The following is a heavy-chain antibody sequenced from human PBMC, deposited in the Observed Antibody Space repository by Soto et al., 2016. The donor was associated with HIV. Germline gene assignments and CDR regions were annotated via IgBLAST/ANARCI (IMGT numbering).Heavy chain of an antibody. Sequence: EVQLVESGGGLVKPGGSLRLSCAASGFTFSNAWMSWVRQAPGKGLEWVGRIKSKTDGGTTGYAAPVKGRFTISRDDSKNTLYLQMNSLKTEDTAVYYCTTAHDSFGMDVWGQGTTVTVSS. CDR3: TTAHDSFGMDV. D-gene: IGHD3-22*01. V-gene: IGHV3-15*01. J-gene: IGHJ6*02. CDR1: GFTFSNAW. CDR2: IKSKTDGGTT.